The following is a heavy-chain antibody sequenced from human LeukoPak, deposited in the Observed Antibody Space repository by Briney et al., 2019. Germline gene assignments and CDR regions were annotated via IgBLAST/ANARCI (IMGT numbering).Heavy chain of an antibody. V-gene: IGHV4-61*02. J-gene: IGHJ5*02. CDR3: ARDNDFWSA. CDR1: GDSISSGSYY. Sequence: SQTLSLTCTVSGDSISSGSYYWSWIRQPAGKGLEWIGRIYTSGSTNYNPSLKSRVTISVDTSKNQFSLKLSSVTAADTAVYYCARDNDFWSAWGQGTLVTVSS. CDR2: IYTSGST. D-gene: IGHD3-3*01.